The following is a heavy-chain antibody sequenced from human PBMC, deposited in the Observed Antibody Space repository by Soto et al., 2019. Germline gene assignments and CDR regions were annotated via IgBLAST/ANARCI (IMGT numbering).Heavy chain of an antibody. CDR3: AREGGIVGATAADY. D-gene: IGHD1-26*01. J-gene: IGHJ4*01. CDR2: IYYSGST. V-gene: IGHV4-31*03. CDR1: GGSISSGGYY. Sequence: QVQLQESGPGLVKPSQTLSLTCTVSGGSISSGGYYWSWIRQHPGKGLEWIGYIYYSGSTYYNPSLKSRATIAVDTSKNQFSLKLSSVTAADTAVYYCAREGGIVGATAADYWGQEPWSPSPQ.